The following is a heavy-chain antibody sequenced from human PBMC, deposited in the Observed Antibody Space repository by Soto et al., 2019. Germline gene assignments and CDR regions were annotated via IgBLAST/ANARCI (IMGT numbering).Heavy chain of an antibody. CDR3: ARDLDGASSNYPALYGMDV. D-gene: IGHD4-4*01. Sequence: SETLSLTCTVSGGSISSYYWSWIRQPPGKGLEWIGYIYYSGSTNYNPPLRSRVTISVDTSKNQFSLKLSSVTAADTAVYYCARDLDGASSNYPALYGMDVWGQGTTVTVSS. CDR1: GGSISSYY. V-gene: IGHV4-59*01. CDR2: IYYSGST. J-gene: IGHJ6*02.